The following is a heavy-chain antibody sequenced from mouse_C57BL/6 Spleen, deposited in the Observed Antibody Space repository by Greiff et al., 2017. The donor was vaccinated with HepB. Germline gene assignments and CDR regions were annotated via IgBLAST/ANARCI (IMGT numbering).Heavy chain of an antibody. CDR3: ARTDYDYLAWFAY. CDR1: GYAFSSYW. J-gene: IGHJ3*01. CDR2: IYPGDGDT. D-gene: IGHD2-4*01. V-gene: IGHV1-80*01. Sequence: VQLQESGAELVKPGASVKISCKASGYAFSSYWMNWVKQRPGKGLEWIGQIYPGDGDTNYNGKFKGKATLTADKSSSTAYMQLSSLTSEDSAVYFCARTDYDYLAWFAYWGQGTLVTVSA.